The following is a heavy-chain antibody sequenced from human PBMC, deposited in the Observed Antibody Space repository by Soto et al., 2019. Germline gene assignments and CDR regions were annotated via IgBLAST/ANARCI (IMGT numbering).Heavy chain of an antibody. CDR3: AKGVIVVVIANDAFDI. Sequence: GGSLRLSCAASGFTFSSYAMSWVRQAPGKGLEWVSAISGSGGSTYYADSVKGRFTISRDNSKNTLYLQMNSLRAEDTAVYYCAKGVIVVVIANDAFDIWGQGTMVTVSS. V-gene: IGHV3-23*01. J-gene: IGHJ3*02. CDR1: GFTFSSYA. D-gene: IGHD3-22*01. CDR2: ISGSGGST.